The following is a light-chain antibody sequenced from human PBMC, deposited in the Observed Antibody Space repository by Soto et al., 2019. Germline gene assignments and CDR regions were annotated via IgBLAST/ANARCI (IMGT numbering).Light chain of an antibody. CDR1: QSVTSSF. Sequence: EIVLTQSPGTLSLSPGERVTLSCRASQSVTSSFLAWYQHKPGQAPRLLIYGASNRATGIPDRFSGSESGTDFTLTISSLQPEDFAVYYCQQYYNWPRTFGQGTKVDIK. CDR3: QQYYNWPRT. J-gene: IGKJ1*01. CDR2: GAS. V-gene: IGKV3-20*01.